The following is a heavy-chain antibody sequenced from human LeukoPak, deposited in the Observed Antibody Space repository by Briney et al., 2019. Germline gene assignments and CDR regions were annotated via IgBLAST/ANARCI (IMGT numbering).Heavy chain of an antibody. V-gene: IGHV4-30-2*01. CDR1: GGSISSGGYS. D-gene: IGHD3-22*01. J-gene: IGHJ5*02. CDR3: ARDINGYYYVSHGYYPTDL. Sequence: SQTLSLTCAVSGGSISSGGYSWSWIRQPPGKGLEWIGYIYHSGSTYYNPSLKSRVTISVDRSKNQFSLKLSSVTAADTAVYYCARDINGYYYVSHGYYPTDLSGQGTLVTVFS. CDR2: IYHSGST.